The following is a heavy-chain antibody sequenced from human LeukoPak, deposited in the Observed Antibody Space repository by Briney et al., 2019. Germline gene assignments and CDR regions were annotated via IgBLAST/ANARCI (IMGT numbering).Heavy chain of an antibody. V-gene: IGHV4-59*08. D-gene: IGHD3-9*01. J-gene: IGHJ4*02. CDR1: GGSISSHY. CDR2: IYYSGST. Sequence: SETLSLTCTVSGGSISSHYWSWIRQPPGKGLEWIGYIYYSGSTNYNPSLKSRVTISVDTSKNQFSLKLSSVTAADTAVYYCARRRYDILTGYAYFDYWGQGTLVTVSS. CDR3: ARRRYDILTGYAYFDY.